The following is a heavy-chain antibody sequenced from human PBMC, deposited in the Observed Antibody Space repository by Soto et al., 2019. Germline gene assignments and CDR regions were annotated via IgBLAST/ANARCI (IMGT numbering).Heavy chain of an antibody. Sequence: SVKVSCKASGGTFSSYAISWVRQAPGQGLEWMGGIIPIFGTANYAQKFQGRVTITADESTSTAYMELSSLRSEDTAVYYCARARDSDRHYYYAMDAWGQGTTVTVSS. CDR3: ARARDSDRHYYYAMDA. D-gene: IGHD5-18*01. J-gene: IGHJ6*02. CDR1: GGTFSSYA. CDR2: IIPIFGTA. V-gene: IGHV1-69*13.